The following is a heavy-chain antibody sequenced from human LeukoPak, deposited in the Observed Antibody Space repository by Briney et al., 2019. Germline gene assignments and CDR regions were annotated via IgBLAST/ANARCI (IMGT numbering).Heavy chain of an antibody. CDR3: ARASLWFGELRVFDY. CDR2: LNPNSGDT. V-gene: IGHV1-2*02. D-gene: IGHD3-10*01. Sequence: GASVTVSCKASGYTFTDYYIHWVRQAPGQGLEWMGWLNPNSGDTNYTQKFQGRLTMTRDTSISTAYMELNRLRFDDTAVYYCARASLWFGELRVFDYWGQGTLVTVSS. CDR1: GYTFTDYY. J-gene: IGHJ4*02.